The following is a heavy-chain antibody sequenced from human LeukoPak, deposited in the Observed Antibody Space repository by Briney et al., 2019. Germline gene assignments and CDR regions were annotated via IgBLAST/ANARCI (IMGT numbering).Heavy chain of an antibody. CDR1: GFTFSYYW. D-gene: IGHD3-22*01. V-gene: IGHV3-74*01. J-gene: IGHJ4*02. CDR3: AKDLRYYYDSSGYLDY. Sequence: GGSLRLSCAASGFTFSYYWMHWVRQAPGKGLVWVSRINRDGSSTSYADFVEGRFTISRDNAKNTLYLQMHSLRAEDTAVYYCAKDLRYYYDSSGYLDYWGQGTLVTVSS. CDR2: INRDGSST.